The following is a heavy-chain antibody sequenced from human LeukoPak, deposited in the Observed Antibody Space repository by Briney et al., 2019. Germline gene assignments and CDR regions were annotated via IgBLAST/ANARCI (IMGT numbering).Heavy chain of an antibody. J-gene: IGHJ4*02. V-gene: IGHV4-34*01. Sequence: SETLSLTCAVYGGSFSGYYWSWIRQPPGKGLEWIGEINHSGSTNYNPSLKSRVTTSVDTSKNQFSLKLSSVTAADTAVYYCARGQYYDFWSGYSPEFDYWGQGTLVTVSS. CDR1: GGSFSGYY. CDR2: INHSGST. D-gene: IGHD3-3*01. CDR3: ARGQYYDFWSGYSPEFDY.